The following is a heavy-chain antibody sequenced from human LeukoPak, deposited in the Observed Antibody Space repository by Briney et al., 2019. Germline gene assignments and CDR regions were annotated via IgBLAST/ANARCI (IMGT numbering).Heavy chain of an antibody. J-gene: IGHJ4*02. V-gene: IGHV4-59*01. D-gene: IGHD3-10*01. CDR2: IYYSGRT. Sequence: NSSETLSLTCTVSGGSISSYYWSWIRQPPGKGLEWIGYIYYSGRTNHNPSLKSRVTISVDTSKNQFSLKLSSVTAADTAVYYCARDLYGSGSLSWGQGTLVTVSS. CDR1: GGSISSYY. CDR3: ARDLYGSGSLS.